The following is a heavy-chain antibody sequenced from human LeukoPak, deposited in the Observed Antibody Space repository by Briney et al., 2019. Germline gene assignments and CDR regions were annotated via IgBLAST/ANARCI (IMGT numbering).Heavy chain of an antibody. J-gene: IGHJ3*01. V-gene: IGHV3-23*01. CDR1: GFTVSTYA. CDR2: IASSGNI. CDR3: AKYLQPSGAPYALDL. D-gene: IGHD2-15*01. Sequence: QPGGSLRLSCSASGFTVSTYAMGWVRQTPVRGLEWVASIASSGNIMYAESPKGRFTISRDSSTNTVFLQINSLRAEDTAVYHCAKYLQPSGAPYALDLWGQGTKVTVSS.